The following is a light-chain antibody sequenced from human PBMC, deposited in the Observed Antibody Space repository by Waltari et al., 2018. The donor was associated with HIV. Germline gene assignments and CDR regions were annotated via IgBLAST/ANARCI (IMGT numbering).Light chain of an antibody. CDR3: QTWGAGDHV. V-gene: IGLV4-69*01. Sequence: QLVLTQSPSASASLGGSVNLTCTLDSGHTTYGIAWHQQQPEKGPLVLMRLINNGSHDRGAGVPDLCACSRAGAERYLTISSRQSEDEADYYCQTWGAGDHVFGGGTKLTVL. J-gene: IGLJ2*01. CDR1: SGHTTYG. CDR2: LINNGSH.